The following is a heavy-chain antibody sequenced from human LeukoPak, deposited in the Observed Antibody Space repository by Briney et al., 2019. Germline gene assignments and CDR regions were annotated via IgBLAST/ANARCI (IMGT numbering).Heavy chain of an antibody. D-gene: IGHD3-22*01. CDR2: IYKSGSA. J-gene: IGHJ6*03. V-gene: IGHV4-4*07. CDR1: GASMSTYF. CDR3: ARATHNSDSSVYYGNFFYYIDV. Sequence: PSETLSLTCTVSGASMSTYFWGWIRQPAGKGLEWIGRIYKSGSANYSPSLKSRVSMSIDSSKNQFSLQLTSVTAADTAVYYCARATHNSDSSVYYGNFFYYIDVWGKGTAVTVSS.